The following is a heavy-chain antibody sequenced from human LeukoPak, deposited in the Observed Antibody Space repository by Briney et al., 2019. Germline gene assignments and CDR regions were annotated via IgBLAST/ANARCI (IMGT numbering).Heavy chain of an antibody. D-gene: IGHD2-2*01. CDR1: GFTFSSYS. Sequence: GGSLRLSCAASGFTFSSYSMNWVRQAPGKGLEWVSSISSSSSYIYYADSVKGRFTISRDNAKNSLYLQMNSLRAEDTAVYCCARQHCSSTSCSPFDYWGQGTLVTVSS. J-gene: IGHJ4*02. CDR2: ISSSSSYI. V-gene: IGHV3-21*01. CDR3: ARQHCSSTSCSPFDY.